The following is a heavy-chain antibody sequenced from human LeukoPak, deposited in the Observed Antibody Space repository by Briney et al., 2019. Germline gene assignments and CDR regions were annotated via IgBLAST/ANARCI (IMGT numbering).Heavy chain of an antibody. CDR1: GFTFSSYE. V-gene: IGHV3-48*03. D-gene: IGHD1-26*01. CDR3: AREGRVGSGSYSALAPYDY. J-gene: IGHJ4*02. CDR2: ISSSGSTI. Sequence: GGSLRLSCAASGFTFSSYEMNWVRQAPGKGLEWVSYISSSGSTIYYADSVKGRFTISRDNAKNSLYLQMNSLRAEDTAVYYCAREGRVGSGSYSALAPYDYWGQGTLVTVSS.